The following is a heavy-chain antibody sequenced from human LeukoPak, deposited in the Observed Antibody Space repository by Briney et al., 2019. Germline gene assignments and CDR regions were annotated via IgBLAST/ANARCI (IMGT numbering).Heavy chain of an antibody. CDR1: GFTFSDYY. CDR3: ARGHYDSSGNDAFDI. Sequence: GGSLRLSCAASGFTFSDYYMSWIRQAPGKGLEWVSYISSRGNTIYYADSVKGRFTISRDNTKKSLYLQMNSLRADDTAIYYCARGHYDSSGNDAFDIWGQGTMVTVSS. CDR2: ISSRGNTI. J-gene: IGHJ3*02. D-gene: IGHD3-22*01. V-gene: IGHV3-11*01.